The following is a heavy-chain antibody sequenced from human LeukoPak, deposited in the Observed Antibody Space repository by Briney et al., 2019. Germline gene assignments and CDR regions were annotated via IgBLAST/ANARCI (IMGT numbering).Heavy chain of an antibody. CDR3: ARVDGGEWYYFDY. V-gene: IGHV1-2*02. J-gene: IGHJ4*02. Sequence: SVKVSCKASAYTFTGYYMHWVRQAPGQGLEWMGWINPNNGGTNYAQKFQGRVTMTLGTSISTGYMELSRLRSDDTAIYFCARVDGGEWYYFDYWGQGTLVTVFS. CDR2: INPNNGGT. D-gene: IGHD2-8*02. CDR1: AYTFTGYY.